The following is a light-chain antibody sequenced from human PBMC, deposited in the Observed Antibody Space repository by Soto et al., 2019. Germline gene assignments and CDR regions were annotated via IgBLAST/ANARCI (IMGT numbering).Light chain of an antibody. CDR1: YSDIGAYNY. CDR2: EVS. J-gene: IGLJ1*01. Sequence: QSVLTQPPSASGSPGQSVTIPCTGTYSDIGAYNYVSWYQQRPGEAPKLIIYEVSDRPSRISSRFSGSKSANTASLTISGLQAEDEALYYCSSYTSTTTVRFVFGTGTKSPS. CDR3: SSYTSTTTVRFV. V-gene: IGLV2-14*01.